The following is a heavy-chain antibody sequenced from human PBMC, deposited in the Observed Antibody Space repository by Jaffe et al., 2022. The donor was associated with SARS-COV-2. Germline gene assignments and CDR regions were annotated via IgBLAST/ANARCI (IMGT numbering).Heavy chain of an antibody. CDR2: INPSGGST. CDR3: AREYNDSSGYYYVDYYYYGMDV. J-gene: IGHJ6*02. V-gene: IGHV1-46*01. Sequence: QVQLVQSGAEVKKPGASVKVSCKASGYTFTSYYMHWVRQAPGQGLEWMGIINPSGGSTSYAQKFQGRVTMTRDTSTSTVYMELSSLRSEDTAVYYCAREYNDSSGYYYVDYYYYGMDVWGQGTTVTVSS. D-gene: IGHD3-22*01. CDR1: GYTFTSYY.